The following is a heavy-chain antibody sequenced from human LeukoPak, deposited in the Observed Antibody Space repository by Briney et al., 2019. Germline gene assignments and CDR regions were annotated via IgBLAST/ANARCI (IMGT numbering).Heavy chain of an antibody. D-gene: IGHD1-20*01. CDR2: IYPGDSDT. V-gene: IGHV5-51*01. J-gene: IGHJ4*02. CDR3: ARRINGMFYFDY. Sequence: GESLKISCKGSGYRFTSYWIGWGRQMAGKGLEWMGIIYPGDSDTRYSPSFQGQVIISADKSISTAYLQWSSLKASDTAMYYCARRINGMFYFDYWGQGTLVTVSS. CDR1: GYRFTSYW.